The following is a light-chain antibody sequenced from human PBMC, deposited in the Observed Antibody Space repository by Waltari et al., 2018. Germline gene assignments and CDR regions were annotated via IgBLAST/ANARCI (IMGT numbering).Light chain of an antibody. Sequence: DIQMTQSPSSLSASVGDRVTITCRASQSINIYLNWYQQKPEKAPKLLIHAATGLQNGVPSRFSGSESGTEFSLTISSLQPEDFATYYCQQTSNTPPTFGPGTKVEIK. CDR3: QQTSNTPPT. V-gene: IGKV1-39*01. CDR2: AAT. J-gene: IGKJ1*01. CDR1: QSINIY.